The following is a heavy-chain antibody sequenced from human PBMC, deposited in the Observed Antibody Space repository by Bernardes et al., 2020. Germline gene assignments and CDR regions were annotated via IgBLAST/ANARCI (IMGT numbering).Heavy chain of an antibody. CDR2: INHSGST. V-gene: IGHV4-34*01. Sequence: SEPLSLTCAVYGGSFSGYYWSWIRQPPGKGLEWIGEINHSGSTNYNPSLKSRVTISVDTPKNQFSLKLSSVTAADTAVYYCARYGYGSGRPVYYYYYYMDVWGKGTTVTVSS. D-gene: IGHD3-10*01. J-gene: IGHJ6*03. CDR3: ARYGYGSGRPVYYYYYYMDV. CDR1: GGSFSGYY.